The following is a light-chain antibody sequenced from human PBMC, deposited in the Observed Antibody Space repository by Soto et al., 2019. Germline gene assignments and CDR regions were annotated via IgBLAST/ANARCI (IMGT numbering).Light chain of an antibody. CDR2: LGS. CDR3: MQALQTPLT. J-gene: IGKJ4*01. V-gene: IGKV2-28*01. CDR1: QSLLHSNGYNY. Sequence: DIVMTQSPLSLPVTPGEPASISCRSSQSLLHSNGYNYLDWYLQKPGQSPQLLIYLGSNRASGVPDRFSGSGSGTKFALKISRVEAEDVGVYYCMQALQTPLTFGGGTKVEIK.